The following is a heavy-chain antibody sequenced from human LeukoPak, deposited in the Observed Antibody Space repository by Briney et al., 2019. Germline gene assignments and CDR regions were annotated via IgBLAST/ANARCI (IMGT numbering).Heavy chain of an antibody. D-gene: IGHD3-10*01. J-gene: IGHJ4*02. CDR1: GGSFRGYY. CDR2: INQSGST. CDR3: ARCGYYGSCNY. Sequence: SETLSLTWAVYGGSFRGYYWSWIRQPPGKGLEWIGEINQSGSTNYNPSLKSRVTISVDTSKNQFSLKLSSVTAADTAVYYCARCGYYGSCNYCGQGTLVTVSS. V-gene: IGHV4-34*01.